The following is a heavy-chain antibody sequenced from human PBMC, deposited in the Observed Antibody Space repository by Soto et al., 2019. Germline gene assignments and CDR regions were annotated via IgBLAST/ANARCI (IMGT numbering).Heavy chain of an antibody. D-gene: IGHD1-26*01. J-gene: IGHJ4*02. CDR1: GFTFSSYS. V-gene: IGHV3-21*01. CDR3: TRHWLATREFDY. Sequence: GGSLRLCCAASGFTFSSYSMNWVRQAPGKGLEWVSSISSSSGHIYYADSLKGRFTISRDNAKNSLYLQMNSLRAEDTAVYYCTRHWLATREFDYWGQGTLVTVSS. CDR2: ISSSSGHI.